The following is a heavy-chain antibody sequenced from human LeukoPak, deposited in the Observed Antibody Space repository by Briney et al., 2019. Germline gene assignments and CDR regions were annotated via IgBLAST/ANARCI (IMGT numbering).Heavy chain of an antibody. Sequence: ASVKVSCKASGYTFTTYGLSWVRQAPGQGLEWLGWISTYDDNIKYAQSLQGRLTLTIDTSTDTAYMELSSLRSEDTAVYYCATALYGDSIRGFDYWGQGTLVTVSS. V-gene: IGHV1-18*01. J-gene: IGHJ4*02. CDR2: ISTYDDNI. CDR1: GYTFTTYG. CDR3: ATALYGDSIRGFDY. D-gene: IGHD4-17*01.